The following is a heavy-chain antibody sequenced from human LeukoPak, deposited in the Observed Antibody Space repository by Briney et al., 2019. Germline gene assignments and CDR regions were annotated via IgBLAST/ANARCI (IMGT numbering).Heavy chain of an antibody. D-gene: IGHD2-15*01. Sequence: SETLSLTCTVSGGSISSYYWSWIRQPAGKGLEWIGRIYTSGSTNYNPSLKSRVTMSVDTSKNQFSLKLSSVTAADTAVYYCARGTPHAPAYYYMDVWGKGTTVTVSS. CDR1: GGSISSYY. CDR2: IYTSGST. J-gene: IGHJ6*03. CDR3: ARGTPHAPAYYYMDV. V-gene: IGHV4-4*07.